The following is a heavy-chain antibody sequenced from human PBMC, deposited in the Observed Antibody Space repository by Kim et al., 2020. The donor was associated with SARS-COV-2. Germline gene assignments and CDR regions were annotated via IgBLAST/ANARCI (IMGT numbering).Heavy chain of an antibody. V-gene: IGHV3-74*01. CDR3: VKDFGGSSDY. Sequence: GGSLRLSCAASGMTFTNYWMHWVRQVPGKGLVWVSRISEYASRIDYAESVKGRFTISRDDAKNTLYLQMNSLRDEDTAIYYCVKDFGGSSDYWGQGMLVTLSS. D-gene: IGHD2-15*01. J-gene: IGHJ4*02. CDR1: GMTFTNYW. CDR2: ISEYASRI.